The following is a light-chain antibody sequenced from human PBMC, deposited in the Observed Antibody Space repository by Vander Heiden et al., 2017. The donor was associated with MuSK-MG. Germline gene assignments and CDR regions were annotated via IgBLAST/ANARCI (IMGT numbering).Light chain of an antibody. CDR2: AAS. Sequence: DVQMTQSPSSLSAPIGDRVTITCQASQGISKYLTWYQHKPGRPPKVLIYAASNLEAGVPSRFSGSGSGTNFTFIITSLQPEDFAIYYCQQYHGLPHTFGRGTKLEIK. CDR3: QQYHGLPHT. CDR1: QGISKY. V-gene: IGKV1-33*01. J-gene: IGKJ2*01.